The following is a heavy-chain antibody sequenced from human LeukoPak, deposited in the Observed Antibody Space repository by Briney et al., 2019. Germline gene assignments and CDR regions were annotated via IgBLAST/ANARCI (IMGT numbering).Heavy chain of an antibody. CDR3: ARTRYYYGSRSYGAPYYFDY. CDR2: LDYSATT. J-gene: IGHJ4*02. CDR1: GGSISSSNYY. V-gene: IGHV4-39*01. Sequence: SETLSLTCTVSGGSISSSNYYWGWIRQPPGKGLEWIGTLDYSATTYYNPSLKSRVTISVDTSKNQFSLKLSSVTAADTAVYYCARTRYYYGSRSYGAPYYFDYWGQGTLVTVSS. D-gene: IGHD3-10*01.